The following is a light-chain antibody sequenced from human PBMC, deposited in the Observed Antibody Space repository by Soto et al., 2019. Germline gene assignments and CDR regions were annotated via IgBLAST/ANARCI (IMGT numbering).Light chain of an antibody. CDR2: GAS. CDR1: QSVSNSY. J-gene: IGKJ1*01. CDR3: QQYGSSPGWT. Sequence: EIVLTQSPGTLSLSPGERATLSCRASQSVSNSYLAWYQHKPGQAPRLLIYGASSRVTGIPDRFSGSGSATDFTLTITRLEPEDFAVYYCQQYGSSPGWTFGQGTKVDIK. V-gene: IGKV3-20*01.